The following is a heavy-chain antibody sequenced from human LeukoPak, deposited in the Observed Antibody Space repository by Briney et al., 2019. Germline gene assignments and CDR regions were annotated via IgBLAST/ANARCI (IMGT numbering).Heavy chain of an antibody. Sequence: SETLSLTCTVSGGSISSYYWSWIRQPPGKGLEWIGYIYYSGSTNYNPSLKSRVTISVDTSKNQSSLKLSSVTAADTAVYYCARGRPRSGYYPFDYWGQGTLVTVSS. CDR3: ARGRPRSGYYPFDY. J-gene: IGHJ4*02. CDR1: GGSISSYY. D-gene: IGHD3-3*01. CDR2: IYYSGST. V-gene: IGHV4-59*01.